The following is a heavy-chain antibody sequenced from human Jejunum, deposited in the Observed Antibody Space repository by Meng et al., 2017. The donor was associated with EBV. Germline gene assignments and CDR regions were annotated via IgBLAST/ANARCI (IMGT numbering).Heavy chain of an antibody. CDR2: MYYTGKA. CDR3: ARGRGYDYGDS. Sequence: QVQLQESGPGLLKPAETLSLTCSVSGDSVSGYNDWTWTRQPPGKGLEWIGNMYYTGKAIYKPSLQSRVTISVDTSKNQFSLRVTSVTAADTAIYYCARGRGYDYGDSWGQGTLVTVSS. CDR1: GDSVSGYND. V-gene: IGHV4-61*01. D-gene: IGHD4/OR15-4a*01. J-gene: IGHJ5*02.